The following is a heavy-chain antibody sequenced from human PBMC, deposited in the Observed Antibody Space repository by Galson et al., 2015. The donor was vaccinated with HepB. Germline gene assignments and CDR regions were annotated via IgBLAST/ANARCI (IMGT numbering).Heavy chain of an antibody. D-gene: IGHD6-13*01. CDR3: TTDTEGEYSSSWYGDY. Sequence: SLRLSCAASGFTFSNAWMSWVRQAPGKGLEWVGRIKSKTDGGTTDYAAPVKGRFTISRDDSKNTLYLQMNSLKTEDTAVYYCTTDTEGEYSSSWYGDYWGQGTLVTVSS. V-gene: IGHV3-15*01. CDR1: GFTFSNAW. J-gene: IGHJ4*02. CDR2: IKSKTDGGTT.